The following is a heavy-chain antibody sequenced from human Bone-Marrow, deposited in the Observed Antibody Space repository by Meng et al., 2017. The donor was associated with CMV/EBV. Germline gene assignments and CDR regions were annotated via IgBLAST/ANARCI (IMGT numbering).Heavy chain of an antibody. CDR1: GGTFSSYA. CDR3: ARDGLVMPGGD. V-gene: IGHV1-69*10. Sequence: SVKVSCKASGGTFSSYAISWVRQAPGQGLEWMGGIIPILGIANYAQKFQGRVTITADKSTSTAYMELSSLRAEDTAVYYCARDGLVMPGGDWGQGPRVNVAS. J-gene: IGHJ4*02. CDR2: IIPILGIA. D-gene: IGHD6-19*01.